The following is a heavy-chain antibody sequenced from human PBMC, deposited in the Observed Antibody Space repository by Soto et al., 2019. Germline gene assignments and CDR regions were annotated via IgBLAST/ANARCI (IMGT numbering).Heavy chain of an antibody. D-gene: IGHD2-15*01. CDR1: GFTFRNYA. V-gene: IGHV3-30-3*01. Sequence: QVQLVESGGGVVQPGRSLRLSCAASGFTFRNYAMHWVRQALGKGLECVAVISYDGSNKFYRDYVKGRFTISRDNSKNTLYLQINSLRYEDTAVYYCARGDREDIAVVVGVRPGAYGVDVWGQGTTVTVSS. J-gene: IGHJ6*02. CDR3: ARGDREDIAVVVGVRPGAYGVDV. CDR2: ISYDGSNK.